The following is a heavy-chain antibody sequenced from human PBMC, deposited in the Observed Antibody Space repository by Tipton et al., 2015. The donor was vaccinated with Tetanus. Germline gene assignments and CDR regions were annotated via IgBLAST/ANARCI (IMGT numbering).Heavy chain of an antibody. CDR2: IYQTGTT. CDR1: GASFSGGDYY. J-gene: IGHJ4*02. Sequence: TLSLTCTVSGASFSGGDYYWSWIRKPPGKDLEWIGYIYQTGTTYYNPSLKGRVTISMDRSNTQFSLRLDSLTAADTAVYYCARAAGFLGLTHDSWGRGTQVTVSS. V-gene: IGHV4-30-4*01. CDR3: ARAAGFLGLTHDS. D-gene: IGHD2/OR15-2a*01.